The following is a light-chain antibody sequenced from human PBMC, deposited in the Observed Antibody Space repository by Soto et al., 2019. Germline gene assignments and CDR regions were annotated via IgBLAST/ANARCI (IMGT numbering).Light chain of an antibody. CDR3: QQSFSPLWT. CDR2: AAS. V-gene: IGKV1-39*01. Sequence: DIQMTQSPSSLSASVGDRVTITCRARQSISNYLNWYQQKPGKAPKLLIYAASSMQSVVPSRFSGSGSETDFTLTISSLQPDDSATYYCQQSFSPLWTFGQGTKVEV. J-gene: IGKJ1*01. CDR1: QSISNY.